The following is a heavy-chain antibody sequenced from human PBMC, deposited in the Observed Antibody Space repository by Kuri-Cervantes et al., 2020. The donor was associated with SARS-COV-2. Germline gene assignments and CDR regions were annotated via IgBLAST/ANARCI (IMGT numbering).Heavy chain of an antibody. CDR2: IRYDGSNK. Sequence: GGSLRLSCAASGFTFSSYDMHWVRQAPGKGLEWVAFIRYDGSNKYYADPVKGRFTISRNNSKNILYLQMNSLRAEDTAVYYCVRDAFGARYGMDVWGQGTTVTVSS. J-gene: IGHJ6*02. CDR3: VRDAFGARYGMDV. CDR1: GFTFSSYD. V-gene: IGHV3-33*01. D-gene: IGHD3-16*01.